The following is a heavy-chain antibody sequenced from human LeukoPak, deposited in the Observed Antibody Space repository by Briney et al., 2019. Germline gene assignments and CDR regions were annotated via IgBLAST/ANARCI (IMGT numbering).Heavy chain of an antibody. J-gene: IGHJ4*02. CDR1: GVTVGNNY. D-gene: IGHD6-6*01. CDR2: IYSGGST. V-gene: IGHV3-66*01. Sequence: PGRSLRLSCAASGVTVGNNYMNWVRQAPGKGLEWVSLIYSGGSTHYADSVKGRFTISRDNSKNTLYLQMNSLRVDDTAVYYCARDPPAVAANTYGWGQGTLVTVSS. CDR3: ARDPPAVAANTYG.